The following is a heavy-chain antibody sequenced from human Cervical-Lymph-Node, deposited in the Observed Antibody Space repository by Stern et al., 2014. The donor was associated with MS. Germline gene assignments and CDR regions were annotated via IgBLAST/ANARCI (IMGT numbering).Heavy chain of an antibody. V-gene: IGHV3-30*18. J-gene: IGHJ5*02. CDR2: VTYDESNK. CDR3: AKDRQYLTYFFDH. Sequence: VQLVESGGGAVQPGSPLRLSCVASGFTFGSCAMHWVRQAPGQGLEWVAGVTYDESNKYYADSVKGRFTISRDNSQNTLYMQMSSLRPEDTAVYYCAKDRQYLTYFFDHWGQGSLVTVSS. CDR1: GFTFGSCA. D-gene: IGHD2/OR15-2a*01.